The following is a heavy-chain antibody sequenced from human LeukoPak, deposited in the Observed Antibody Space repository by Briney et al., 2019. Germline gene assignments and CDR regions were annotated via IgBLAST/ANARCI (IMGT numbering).Heavy chain of an antibody. CDR1: GGSISSYY. V-gene: IGHV4-59*01. CDR2: IYYSGST. J-gene: IGHJ4*02. Sequence: PSETLSLTCTVSGGSISSYYWSWLRQPPGKGLEWIGYIYYSGSTNYNPSLKSRVTISVDTSKNQFSLKLSSVTAADTAVYYCARGPYYDSSGYPDYWGQGTLVTVSS. D-gene: IGHD3-22*01. CDR3: ARGPYYDSSGYPDY.